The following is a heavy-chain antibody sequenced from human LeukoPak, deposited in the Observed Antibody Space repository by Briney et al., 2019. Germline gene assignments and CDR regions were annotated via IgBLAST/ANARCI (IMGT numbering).Heavy chain of an antibody. D-gene: IGHD6-19*01. CDR1: GFTFSNAW. V-gene: IGHV3-66*01. CDR3: ASSIAVAATDY. J-gene: IGHJ4*02. CDR2: IYGGGST. Sequence: GGSLRLSCAASGFTFSNAWMSWVRQAPGKGLEWVSVIYGGGSTYYADSVKGRFTISRDSSKNTLYLQMNSLRAEDTAVYYCASSIAVAATDYWGQGTLVAVSS.